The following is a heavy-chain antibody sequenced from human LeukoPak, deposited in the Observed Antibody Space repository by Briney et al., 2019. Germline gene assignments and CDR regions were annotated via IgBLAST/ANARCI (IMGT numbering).Heavy chain of an antibody. CDR1: GYSISSGYY. D-gene: IGHD6-13*01. Sequence: SETLSLTCTVSGYSISSGYYWGWIRQPPGKGLEWIGYIHYSGSTNYNPSLKSRVTISVDTSKNQFSLILSSVTTADTAVYYCAREVVAAAGTVDYWGQGTLVTVSS. J-gene: IGHJ4*02. CDR3: AREVVAAAGTVDY. CDR2: IHYSGST. V-gene: IGHV4-61*01.